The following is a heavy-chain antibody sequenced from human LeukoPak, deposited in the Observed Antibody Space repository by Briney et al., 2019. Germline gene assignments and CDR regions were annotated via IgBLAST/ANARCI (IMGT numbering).Heavy chain of an antibody. D-gene: IGHD6-6*01. CDR3: VKNRQSSSSDFDY. CDR1: GSTFRIYS. Sequence: GGSMRLSCVAFGSTFRIYSMNWVRQAPGKGLEWVASMSSSSSFITYADSIKGRFTNSRDNAKNSLYLQMNSLRAEDTAVYYCVKNRQSSSSDFDYWGQGTLVTVSS. V-gene: IGHV3-21*06. CDR2: MSSSSSFI. J-gene: IGHJ4*02.